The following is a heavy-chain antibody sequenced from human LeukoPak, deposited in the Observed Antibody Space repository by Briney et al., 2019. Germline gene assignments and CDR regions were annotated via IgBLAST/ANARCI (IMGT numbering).Heavy chain of an antibody. V-gene: IGHV4-34*01. Sequence: SETLSLTCAVYGGSFSGYYWSWIRQPPGKGLEWIGEINHSGSTNYNPSPKSRVTISVDTSKNQFSLKLSSVTAADTAVYYCARGRVIWGSSSWYRVEYFQHWGQGTLVTVSS. CDR2: INHSGST. CDR3: ARGRVIWGSSSWYRVEYFQH. D-gene: IGHD6-13*01. CDR1: GGSFSGYY. J-gene: IGHJ1*01.